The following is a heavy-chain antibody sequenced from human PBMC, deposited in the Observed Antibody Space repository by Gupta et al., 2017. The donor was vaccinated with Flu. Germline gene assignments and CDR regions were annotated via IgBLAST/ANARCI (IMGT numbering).Heavy chain of an antibody. J-gene: IGHJ4*02. CDR3: ARTYHFDTSGPPTPGY. V-gene: IGHV3-11*01. Sequence: YYADSVKGRFTVSRDNARNSLHLQMDSLRVEDTATYYCARTYHFDTSGPPTPGYWGQGTLVTVSS. D-gene: IGHD3-22*01.